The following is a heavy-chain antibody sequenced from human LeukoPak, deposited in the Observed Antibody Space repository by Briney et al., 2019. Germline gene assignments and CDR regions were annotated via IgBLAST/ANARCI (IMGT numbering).Heavy chain of an antibody. CDR3: ARLRDGYTDISGFDY. D-gene: IGHD5-24*01. CDR1: GGSISSSSYY. V-gene: IGHV4-39*01. Sequence: SETLSLTCTVPGGSISSSSYYWGWIRRPPGKGLEWIGSIYYSGSTYYNPSLKSRVTISVDTSKNQFSLKLSSVTAADTAVYYCARLRDGYTDISGFDYWGQGTLVTVSS. CDR2: IYYSGST. J-gene: IGHJ4*02.